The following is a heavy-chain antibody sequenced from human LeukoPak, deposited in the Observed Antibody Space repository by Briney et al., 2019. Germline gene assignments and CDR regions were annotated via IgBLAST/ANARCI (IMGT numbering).Heavy chain of an antibody. CDR1: GFTFSSYW. CDR3: AREYYSGTSCYGYFDY. CDR2: RKQDGSQI. J-gene: IGHJ4*02. V-gene: IGHV3-7*01. D-gene: IGHD2-2*01. Sequence: GGSLRLSCATSGFTFSSYWMSWVRRAPGKGLEWVANRKQDGSQIFYVDSVKGRFTISRDTAKNSLSLQMNSLRAEDTAVYYCAREYYSGTSCYGYFDYWGQGTLVTVSS.